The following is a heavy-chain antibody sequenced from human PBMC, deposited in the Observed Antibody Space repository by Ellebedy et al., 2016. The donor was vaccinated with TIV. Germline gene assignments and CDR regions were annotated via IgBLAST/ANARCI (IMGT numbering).Heavy chain of an antibody. CDR2: IIPIVGIT. Sequence: SVKVSCXASGGTFSYAINWVRQAPGQGLEWMGRIIPIVGITNYAQKFQGRVTITADKSTSTAYIDLSSLRSEDTAVYYCARGTFSSSSYGMDVWGQGTTVTVSS. CDR1: GGTFSYA. J-gene: IGHJ6*02. D-gene: IGHD6-13*01. CDR3: ARGTFSSSSYGMDV. V-gene: IGHV1-69*04.